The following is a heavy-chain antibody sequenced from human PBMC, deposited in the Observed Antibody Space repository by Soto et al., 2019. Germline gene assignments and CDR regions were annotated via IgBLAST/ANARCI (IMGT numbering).Heavy chain of an antibody. V-gene: IGHV2-26*01. J-gene: IGHJ4*02. D-gene: IGHD3-9*01. CDR3: VRFAYAGFQDWLFLDY. CDR2: IFSNDEK. CDR1: GFSLSNAKMG. Sequence: QVTLKESGPVLVKPTETLTLTCTVSGFSLSNAKMGVSWIRQPPGKALEWLAHIFSNDEKSYSTSLKTRLTLSKDTSKSQVVLSMTNVEPVDTATYYSVRFAYAGFQDWLFLDYWGQGALVTVSS.